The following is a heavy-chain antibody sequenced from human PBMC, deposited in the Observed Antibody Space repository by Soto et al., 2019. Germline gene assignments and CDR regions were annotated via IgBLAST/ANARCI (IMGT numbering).Heavy chain of an antibody. CDR2: FYYSGST. D-gene: IGHD3-3*01. J-gene: IGHJ4*02. CDR3: ARLALDFWSGQSDY. V-gene: IGHV4-39*01. Sequence: QLQLQESGPGLVKPSETLSLTCTVSGGSISSSSYYWGWIRQPPGKGLEWIGSFYYSGSTYYNPSLKSRVTISVDTSKNQFSLKLSSVTAADTAVYYCARLALDFWSGQSDYWGQGTLVTVSS. CDR1: GGSISSSSYY.